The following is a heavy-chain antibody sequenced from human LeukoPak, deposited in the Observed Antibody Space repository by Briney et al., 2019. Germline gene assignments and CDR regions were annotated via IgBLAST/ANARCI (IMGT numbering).Heavy chain of an antibody. Sequence: VASVKVSCKASGYTFTSYAMHWVRQAPGQGLEWMGIINPSGGSTSYAQKFQGRVTMTRDTSTSTVYMELSSLRSEDTAVYYCARDQVAAAGTGIQDYWGQGTLVTVSS. CDR3: ARDQVAAAGTGIQDY. J-gene: IGHJ4*02. V-gene: IGHV1-46*01. CDR1: GYTFTSYA. D-gene: IGHD6-13*01. CDR2: INPSGGST.